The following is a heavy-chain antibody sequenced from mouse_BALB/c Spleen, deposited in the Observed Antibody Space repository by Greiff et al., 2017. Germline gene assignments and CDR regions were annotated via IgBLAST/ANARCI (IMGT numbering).Heavy chain of an antibody. V-gene: IGHV2-6-7*01. J-gene: IGHJ2*01. CDR1: GFSLTGYG. CDR2: IWGDGST. D-gene: IGHD2-14*01. CDR3: ARENYRYNFDY. Sequence: VKVVESGPGLVAPSQCLSITCTVSGFSLTGYGVNWVRQPPGKGLEWLGMIWGDGSTDYNSALKSRLSISKDNSKSQVFLKMNSLQTDDTARYYCARENYRYNFDYWGQGTTLTVSS.